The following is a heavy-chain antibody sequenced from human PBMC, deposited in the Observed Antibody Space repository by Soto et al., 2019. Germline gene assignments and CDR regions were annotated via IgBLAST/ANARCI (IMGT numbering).Heavy chain of an antibody. CDR1: GYTFTNYD. CDR2: ISTYTGNT. J-gene: IGHJ6*02. CDR3: ARGYYYGSGRPTPGGMDV. V-gene: IGHV1-18*01. D-gene: IGHD3-10*01. Sequence: QVHLVQSGAEVKKPGASVKVSCKASGYTFTNYDINWVRQAPGQGLEWMGWISTYTGNTNYAQKLQGRVTMTTDTSTSTAYMELRSLRSDDTAVYYCARGYYYGSGRPTPGGMDVWGQGTTVIVSS.